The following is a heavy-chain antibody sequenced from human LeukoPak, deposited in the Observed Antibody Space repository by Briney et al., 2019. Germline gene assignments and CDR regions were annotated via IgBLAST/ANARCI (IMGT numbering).Heavy chain of an antibody. CDR2: IHSSGGT. J-gene: IGHJ5*02. V-gene: IGHV4-61*02. Sequence: SQTLSLTCTVSGDAISSGRYYWSWIRQPAGKGLEWIGRIHSSGGTEYYPSLKRRVTISVDAAKNQFSLKLTSVTAADTAVYYCAREGASWGFTWGQGTLVTVSS. CDR1: GDAISSGRYY. D-gene: IGHD2-2*01. CDR3: AREGASWGFT.